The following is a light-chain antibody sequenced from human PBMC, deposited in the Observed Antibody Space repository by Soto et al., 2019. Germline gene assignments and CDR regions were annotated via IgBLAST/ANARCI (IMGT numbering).Light chain of an antibody. CDR1: QSVSSY. Sequence: EIVLTQSQATLSLSPGERATLSCRASQSVSSYLAWYQQKPGQAPRLLIYDASNRATGIPARFSGSGSGTDFTLTISSLEPEDFAVYYCQQRSNWPRTFRQGTKVDIK. V-gene: IGKV3-11*01. J-gene: IGKJ1*01. CDR2: DAS. CDR3: QQRSNWPRT.